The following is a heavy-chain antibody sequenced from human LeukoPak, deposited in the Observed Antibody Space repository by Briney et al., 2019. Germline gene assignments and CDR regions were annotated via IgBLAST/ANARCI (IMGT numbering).Heavy chain of an antibody. Sequence: GGSLRLSCAASGFTFSSYWMHWVRQAPGKGLVWVSRINSDGSDTIYADSVKGRFTISRDNAKNTLYLQMNSLRAEDTSVFYCARGGDNHGFDIWGQGKMVTVSS. CDR2: INSDGSDT. V-gene: IGHV3-74*01. D-gene: IGHD1-14*01. CDR3: ARGGDNHGFDI. CDR1: GFTFSSYW. J-gene: IGHJ3*02.